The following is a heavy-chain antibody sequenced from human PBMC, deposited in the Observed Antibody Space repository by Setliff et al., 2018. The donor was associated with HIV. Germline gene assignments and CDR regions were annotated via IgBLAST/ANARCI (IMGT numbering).Heavy chain of an antibody. D-gene: IGHD3-22*01. CDR1: RYSISSAYN. CDR2: MFHNGNT. J-gene: IGHJ4*02. CDR3: ARVGYYDSSFDY. Sequence: SETLSLTCTVSRYSISSAYNWGWIRQPPGKGLEWIGTMFHNGNTYFNPSLQSRVTMSLDTSKEQFSLNLSSVTAADTAFYYCARVGYYDSSFDYWGQGTLVTVSS. V-gene: IGHV4-38-2*02.